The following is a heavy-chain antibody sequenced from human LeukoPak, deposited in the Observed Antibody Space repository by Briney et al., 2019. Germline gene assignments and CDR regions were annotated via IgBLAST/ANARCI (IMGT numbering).Heavy chain of an antibody. V-gene: IGHV3-21*01. D-gene: IGHD6-13*01. Sequence: GGSLRLSCAASGYTFSSYSMNWVRQAPGKGLEWVSSISSAGTYIYYADSMKGRFTISRDNSKNTLYLQMNSLRAEDTAVYYCAKGLWQQLMNWGQGTLVTVSS. CDR1: GYTFSSYS. CDR2: ISSAGTYI. CDR3: AKGLWQQLMN. J-gene: IGHJ4*02.